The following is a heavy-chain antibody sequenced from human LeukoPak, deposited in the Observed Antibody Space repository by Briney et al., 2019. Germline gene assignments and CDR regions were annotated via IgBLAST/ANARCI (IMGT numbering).Heavy chain of an antibody. CDR1: GYSFTSYW. Sequence: GESLKISCKGSGYSFTSYWISWVRQMPGKGLEWMGRIDPSDSYTNYSPSFQGHVTISADKSISTAYLQWSSLKASDTAMYYCARHSGGERLRWERDYWGQGTLVTVSS. J-gene: IGHJ4*02. CDR3: ARHSGGERLRWERDY. CDR2: IDPSDSYT. D-gene: IGHD2-21*01. V-gene: IGHV5-10-1*01.